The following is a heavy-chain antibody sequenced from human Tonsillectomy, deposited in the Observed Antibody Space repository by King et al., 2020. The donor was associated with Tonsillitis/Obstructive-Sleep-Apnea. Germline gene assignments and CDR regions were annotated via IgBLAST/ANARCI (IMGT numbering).Heavy chain of an antibody. CDR3: AVGDEDIVVVPAAISFDY. J-gene: IGHJ4*02. Sequence: QLVQSGAEVKKPGASVKVSCKASGYTFTSYGISWVRQAPGQGLELMGLISAYNGNTNYAQKLQGRVTMTTDTSTITAYMELRSLRSDDTAVHYCAVGDEDIVVVPAAISFDYWGQGTLVTVSS. CDR1: GYTFTSYG. D-gene: IGHD2-2*02. CDR2: ISAYNGNT. V-gene: IGHV1-18*01.